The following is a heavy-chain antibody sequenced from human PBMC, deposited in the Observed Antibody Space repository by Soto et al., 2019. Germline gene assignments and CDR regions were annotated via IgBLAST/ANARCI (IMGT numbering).Heavy chain of an antibody. CDR2: AYYRSKWFD. Sequence: SQTLSLTCVISGDSVSSNSAAWNWIRQSPSRGLEWLGRAYYRSKWFDEYAVSVRSRISINPDTSKNQFSLQLNSVTPEDTAVYYCARDHDGPANAFDIWGQGTMVTVSS. CDR1: GDSVSSNSAA. CDR3: ARDHDGPANAFDI. V-gene: IGHV6-1*01. J-gene: IGHJ3*02. D-gene: IGHD3-16*01.